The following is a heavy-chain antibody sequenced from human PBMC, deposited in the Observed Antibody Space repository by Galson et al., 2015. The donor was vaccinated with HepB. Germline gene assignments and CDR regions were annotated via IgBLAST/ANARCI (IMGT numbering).Heavy chain of an antibody. CDR1: GYTFTSYG. V-gene: IGHV1-18*01. CDR2: ISAYNGNT. CDR3: ARDPATRRVDWNGREDY. Sequence: SVKVSCKASGYTFTSYGISWVRQAPGQGLEWMGWISAYNGNTNYAQKLQGRVTMTTDTSTSTAYMELRSLRSDDTAVYYCARDPATRRVDWNGREDYWGQGTLVTVSS. J-gene: IGHJ4*02. D-gene: IGHD1-1*01.